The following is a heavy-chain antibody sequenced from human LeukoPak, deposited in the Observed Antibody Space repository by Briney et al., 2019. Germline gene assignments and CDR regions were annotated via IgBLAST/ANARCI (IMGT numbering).Heavy chain of an antibody. Sequence: SETLSLTCAVYGGPFSGYYWSWIRQPPGRGLEWIGEISHSGSTNYNPSLKSRVTISEDTSKHHFSLKMRSVTAADTAVYYCARGYCSSTSCYDDAILYWGQGTLVTVSS. V-gene: IGHV4-34*01. D-gene: IGHD2-2*01. J-gene: IGHJ4*02. CDR2: ISHSGST. CDR3: ARGYCSSTSCYDDAILY. CDR1: GGPFSGYY.